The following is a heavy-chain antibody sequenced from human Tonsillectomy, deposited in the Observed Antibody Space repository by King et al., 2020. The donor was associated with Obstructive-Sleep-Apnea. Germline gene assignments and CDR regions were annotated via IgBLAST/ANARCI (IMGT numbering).Heavy chain of an antibody. CDR1: GGSISSGGYA. J-gene: IGHJ4*02. CDR2: IYNSGST. D-gene: IGHD3-22*01. CDR3: ARSTDHYYDSSGYLNS. V-gene: IGHV4-30-2*01. Sequence: QLQESGSGLVKPSQTLSLTCAVSGGSISSGGYAWSWIGQPPGKGLEWIGYIYNSGSTYYNPSLKSRVTISVDRSKNQFSLKLSSVTAADTAVYYCARSTDHYYDSSGYLNSWGQGTLVTVSS.